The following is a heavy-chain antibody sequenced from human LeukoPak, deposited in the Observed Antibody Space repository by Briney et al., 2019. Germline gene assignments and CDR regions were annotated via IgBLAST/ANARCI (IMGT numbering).Heavy chain of an antibody. V-gene: IGHV3-53*01. D-gene: IGHD5-24*01. Sequence: GGSLRLSCAASGFIVSHNYMTWVRQAPGKGLEWISVIYIDGTTYYADSVKGRFTISRDQANNTLYLQMNSLRAEDTAVYYCARDDGSMATIYWGQGTLVTVSS. CDR2: IYIDGTT. CDR3: ARDDGSMATIY. CDR1: GFIVSHNY. J-gene: IGHJ4*02.